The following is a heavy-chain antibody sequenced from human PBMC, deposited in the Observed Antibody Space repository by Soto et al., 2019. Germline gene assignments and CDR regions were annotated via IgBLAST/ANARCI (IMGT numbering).Heavy chain of an antibody. V-gene: IGHV4-34*01. CDR1: GGSFSGYY. CDR2: INHSGST. CDR3: ARSLRGYSYGINWFGP. Sequence: SETLSLTCAVYGGSFSGYYWSWIRQPPGKGLEWIGEINHSGSTNYNPSLKSRVTISVDTSKNQFSLKLSSVTAADTAVYYCARSLRGYSYGINWFGPWGQGTLVTVS. J-gene: IGHJ5*02. D-gene: IGHD5-18*01.